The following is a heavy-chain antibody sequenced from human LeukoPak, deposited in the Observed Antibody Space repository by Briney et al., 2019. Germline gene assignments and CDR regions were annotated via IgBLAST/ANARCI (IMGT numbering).Heavy chain of an antibody. J-gene: IGHJ4*02. Sequence: ASVKVSCKASGYTFTGHYMHWVRQAPGQGLEWMGWVSPYSGDTNYAQKFEGRVTMTRDTSISTVYMELSRLTSDDTAVYFCARVRIEAAGRGLDYWGQGTPVTVSS. V-gene: IGHV1-2*02. CDR3: ARVRIEAAGRGLDY. D-gene: IGHD6-13*01. CDR2: VSPYSGDT. CDR1: GYTFTGHY.